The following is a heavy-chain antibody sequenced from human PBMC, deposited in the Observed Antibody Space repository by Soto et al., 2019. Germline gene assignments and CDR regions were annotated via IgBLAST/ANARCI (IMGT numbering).Heavy chain of an antibody. CDR1: GLTFSDYY. Sequence: QVQLVESGGGLVKPGGSLRLSCAASGLTFSDYYMSCIRQAPGKGLEWVSSITSSVSYTKYADSVQGRLTISRDNAKNSLYLQMNSLRAEYTAVYYCARELDGIDFWCQGTTVPVS. J-gene: IGHJ6*02. CDR3: ARELDGIDF. V-gene: IGHV3-11*05. CDR2: ITSSVSYT.